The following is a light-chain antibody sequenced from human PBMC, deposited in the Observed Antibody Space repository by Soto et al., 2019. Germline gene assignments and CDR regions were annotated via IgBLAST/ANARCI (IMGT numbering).Light chain of an antibody. Sequence: EIVLTQSPATLSLSPGERATLSCRASQSVSSYLAWYQQKPGQAPRLLIYDASNRATGIPARFSGSGSGTDFTLTISRLEPEDFAVYHCQQYSQWPSYTFGQGTKVDIK. CDR2: DAS. J-gene: IGKJ2*01. V-gene: IGKV3-11*01. CDR1: QSVSSY. CDR3: QQYSQWPSYT.